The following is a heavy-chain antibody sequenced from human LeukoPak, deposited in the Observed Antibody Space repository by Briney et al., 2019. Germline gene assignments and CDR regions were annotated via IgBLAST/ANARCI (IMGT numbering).Heavy chain of an antibody. J-gene: IGHJ4*02. CDR3: ARYGALFSRTRQDY. Sequence: ASVKVSCKASGYTFTGYYMHWVRQAPGQGLEWMGWINPNSGGTNYAQKLQGRVAMTTDTSTSTAYMELRSLRSDDTAVYYCARYGALFSRTRQDYWGQGTLVTVSS. CDR1: GYTFTGYY. V-gene: IGHV1-2*02. CDR2: INPNSGGT. D-gene: IGHD3-3*02.